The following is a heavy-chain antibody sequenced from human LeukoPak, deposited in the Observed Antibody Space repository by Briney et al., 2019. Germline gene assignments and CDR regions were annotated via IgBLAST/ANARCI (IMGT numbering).Heavy chain of an antibody. D-gene: IGHD1-26*01. J-gene: IGHJ6*02. CDR1: AGSISSSNW. V-gene: IGHV4-4*02. Sequence: PSETLSLTCSVSAGSISSSNWWSWVRQSPVRGLEWIGEIYLYGTTNYNPSLKSRVTMSVDRSKNQFSLKLSSVTAADTAVYYCARQKWEQQGRDYYFNGLDVWGPRTTVTVSS. CDR3: ARQKWEQQGRDYYFNGLDV. CDR2: IYLYGTT.